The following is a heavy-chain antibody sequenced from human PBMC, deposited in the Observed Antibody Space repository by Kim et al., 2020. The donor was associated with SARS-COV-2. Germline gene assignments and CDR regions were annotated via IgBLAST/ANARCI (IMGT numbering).Heavy chain of an antibody. CDR3: ARLPDS. V-gene: IGHV4-59*08. Sequence: WSRIRRPPGKGLEWIGDISYSGSTNYTPSLKSRVTMSIDASKIQFALRLTSVTAADTAVYFCARLPDSWGQGVLVTVSS. J-gene: IGHJ4*02. CDR2: ISYSGST.